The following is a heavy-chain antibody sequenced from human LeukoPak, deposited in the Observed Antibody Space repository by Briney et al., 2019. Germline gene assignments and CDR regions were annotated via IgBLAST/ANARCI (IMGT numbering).Heavy chain of an antibody. Sequence: PGGSLRLSCAASGFSFSSYAMSWVRQAPGKGLEWVSGISGSGYSTYYADSVKGRFSISRDNSKNTLYLQMNSLRDEDTAIYYCAKHEQQLVLSAGDWLDTWGQGTLVTVSS. CDR3: AKHEQQLVLSAGDWLDT. J-gene: IGHJ5*02. CDR1: GFSFSSYA. CDR2: ISGSGYST. V-gene: IGHV3-23*01. D-gene: IGHD6-13*01.